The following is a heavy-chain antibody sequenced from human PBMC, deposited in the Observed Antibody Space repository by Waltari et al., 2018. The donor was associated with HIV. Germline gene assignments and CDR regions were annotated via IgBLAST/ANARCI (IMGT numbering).Heavy chain of an antibody. Sequence: QVQLQESGPGLVKPSQTLSLTCTVSGGPISRGSYYWSWIRQPAGKGLEWIGRIYTSGSTNYNPSLKSRVTISVDTSKNQFSLKLSSVTAADTAVYYCARLPYSGSYYFDYWGQGTLVTVSS. V-gene: IGHV4-61*02. J-gene: IGHJ4*02. CDR1: GGPISRGSYY. CDR3: ARLPYSGSYYFDY. D-gene: IGHD1-26*01. CDR2: IYTSGST.